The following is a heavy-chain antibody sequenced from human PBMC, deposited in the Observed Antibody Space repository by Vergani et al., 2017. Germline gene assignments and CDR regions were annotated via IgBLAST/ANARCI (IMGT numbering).Heavy chain of an antibody. CDR2: IYYSGST. J-gene: IGHJ6*02. D-gene: IGHD3-10*01. CDR3: ARDTYYYGSGTYYYYYGMDV. Sequence: QVQLQESGPGLVKPSQTLSLTGTVSGGSISSGGYYWSWIRQHPGKGLEWIGYIYYSGSTYYNPSLKSRVTISVDTSKNQFSLKLSSVTAADPAVYYCARDTYYYGSGTYYYYYGMDVWGQGTTVTVSS. V-gene: IGHV4-31*03. CDR1: GGSISSGGYY.